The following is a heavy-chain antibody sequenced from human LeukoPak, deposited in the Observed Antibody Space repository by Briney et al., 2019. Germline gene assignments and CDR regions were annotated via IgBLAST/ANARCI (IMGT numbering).Heavy chain of an antibody. Sequence: PGGSLRLSCAASGFTFTSYSMGWVRQAPGQGLEWVSAISGTGVSAYYADSVKGRFTISRDNSKNTLYLQANSLTAEDTAVYYCAKFPGGTKAFDYWGQGTLVTVSS. D-gene: IGHD2-8*01. CDR2: ISGTGVSA. CDR1: GFTFTSYS. V-gene: IGHV3-23*01. CDR3: AKFPGGTKAFDY. J-gene: IGHJ4*02.